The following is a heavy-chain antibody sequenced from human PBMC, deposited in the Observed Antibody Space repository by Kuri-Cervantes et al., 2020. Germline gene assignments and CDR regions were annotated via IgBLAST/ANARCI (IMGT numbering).Heavy chain of an antibody. CDR2: INAGNGNT. J-gene: IGHJ6*03. Sequence: ASVKVSCKASGHTFTTSAIHWVRQATGQRPEWMGWINAGNGNTKYSQKLQGRVTITTDESTSTAYMELSSLRSEDTAVYYCGRAGMAGTGYSYMDVWGKGTTVTVSS. CDR1: GHTFTTSA. CDR3: GRAGMAGTGYSYMDV. V-gene: IGHV1-3*01. D-gene: IGHD6-19*01.